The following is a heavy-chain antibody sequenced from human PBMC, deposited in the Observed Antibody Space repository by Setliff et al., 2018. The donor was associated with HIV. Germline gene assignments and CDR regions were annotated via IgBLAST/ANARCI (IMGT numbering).Heavy chain of an antibody. D-gene: IGHD1-26*01. CDR2: IYDSGKT. V-gene: IGHV4-30-2*01. Sequence: PSETLSLTCAVSGGSISSIGYSWSWIRQPPGEGLEWIGYIYDSGKTKYNPSLKSRVTISVDRSQNHFSLKLSSVTAADTAVYYCARVKGGSYSYYYYGMDVWGQGTTVTVSS. J-gene: IGHJ6*02. CDR1: GGSISSIGYS. CDR3: ARVKGGSYSYYYYGMDV.